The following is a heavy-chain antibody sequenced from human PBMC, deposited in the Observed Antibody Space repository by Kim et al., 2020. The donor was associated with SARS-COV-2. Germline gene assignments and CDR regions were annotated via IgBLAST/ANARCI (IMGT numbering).Heavy chain of an antibody. CDR2: VGASGTST. D-gene: IGHD5-12*01. V-gene: IGHV3-23*01. J-gene: IGHJ5*02. Sequence: GGSLRLSCAASGFIFSHYGMTWVRQAPGKGLEWVSGVGASGTSTYYADSVKGRFTVSRDNSKNMLHLQMNSLRVEDMAVSYSAKDGLSGYDQYYLDPWG. CDR3: AKDGLSGYDQYYLDP. CDR1: GFIFSHYG.